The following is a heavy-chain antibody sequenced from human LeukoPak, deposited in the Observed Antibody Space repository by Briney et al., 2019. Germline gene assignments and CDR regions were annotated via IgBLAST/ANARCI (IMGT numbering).Heavy chain of an antibody. J-gene: IGHJ4*02. Sequence: PSETLSLTCAVYGGSFSCYYWSWIRQPPGKGLEWIGEINNSGSTNSYPSLKSRVTISVDTSKNQYSLKLSSVTAADTAVYYCARGYTGYYYGSGSYYRSYYFDYWGQGTLVTVSS. CDR3: ARGYTGYYYGSGSYYRSYYFDY. V-gene: IGHV4-34*01. CDR1: GGSFSCYY. D-gene: IGHD3-10*01. CDR2: INNSGST.